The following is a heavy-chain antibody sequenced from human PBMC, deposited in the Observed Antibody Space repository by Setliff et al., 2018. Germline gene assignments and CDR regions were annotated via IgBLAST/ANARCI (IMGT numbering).Heavy chain of an antibody. J-gene: IGHJ6*02. D-gene: IGHD6-13*01. V-gene: IGHV1-69*06. CDR2: IIPIFGTA. CDR1: GGTFSSYA. CDR3: ARVRKNDDSNNWYGASYYSYHYAMDV. Sequence: SVKVSCKASGGTFSSYAISWVRQAPGQGLEWMGRIIPIFGTANYAQKFQGRVTITADKSTSTAYMELRSLRSDDTAIYYCARVRKNDDSNNWYGASYYSYHYAMDVWGLGTTVTVSS.